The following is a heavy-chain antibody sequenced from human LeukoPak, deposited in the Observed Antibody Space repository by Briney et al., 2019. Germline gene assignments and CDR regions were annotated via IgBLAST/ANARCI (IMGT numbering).Heavy chain of an antibody. D-gene: IGHD3-22*01. J-gene: IGHJ3*02. CDR2: IYYSGST. Sequence: SETLSLTCTVSGGSISSYYWSWIRQPPGKGLEWIGYIYYSGSTNYNPSLKSRVTISVDTPKNQFSLKLSSVTAADTAVYYCARGWDYYDSSGYYSAFDIWGQGTMVTVSS. CDR1: GGSISSYY. CDR3: ARGWDYYDSSGYYSAFDI. V-gene: IGHV4-59*01.